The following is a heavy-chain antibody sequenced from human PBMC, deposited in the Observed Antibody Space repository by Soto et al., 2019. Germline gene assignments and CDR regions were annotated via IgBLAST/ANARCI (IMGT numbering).Heavy chain of an antibody. CDR3: ARTGLGYCSGGSCGWGLEHYYYYMDV. V-gene: IGHV4-4*02. Sequence: SETLSLTCAVSSGSISSSNWWSWVRQPPGKGLEWIGEIYHSGSTNYNPSLKSRVTISVDKSKNQFSLKLSSVTAADTAVYYCARTGLGYCSGGSCGWGLEHYYYYMDVWGKGTTVTVSS. CDR2: IYHSGST. CDR1: SGSISSSNW. J-gene: IGHJ6*03. D-gene: IGHD2-15*01.